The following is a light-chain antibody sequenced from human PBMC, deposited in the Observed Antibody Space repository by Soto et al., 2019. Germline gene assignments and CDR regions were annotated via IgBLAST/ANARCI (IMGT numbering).Light chain of an antibody. V-gene: IGKV3-11*01. CDR1: QSINSH. CDR2: DAS. CDR3: QQRSNWPLT. J-gene: IGKJ4*01. Sequence: EIVLTQSPTTLSLSPGERATLSCRASQSINSHLAWYQQKPGQAPRLLMYDASNRATDIPARFSGSGSGTDFTLTLSSLDPDDFAVSYCQQRSNWPLTFGGGTKVEIK.